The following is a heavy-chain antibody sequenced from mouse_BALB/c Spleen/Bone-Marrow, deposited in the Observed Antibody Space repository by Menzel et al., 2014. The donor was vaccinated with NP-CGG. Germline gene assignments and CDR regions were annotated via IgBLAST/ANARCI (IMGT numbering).Heavy chain of an antibody. CDR2: IYPYNGVT. J-gene: IGHJ2*01. Sequence: EVQLVESGPELVKPGASVKISCKASGYTFTDYNMRWVKQSHGKSLEWIGYIYPYNGVTGYNQKFKSKATLTVDNSSTTAIMELRSLTSEDSAVYYGARLGDWGYWGEGTTLTGSS. CDR3: ARLGDWGY. V-gene: IGHV1S29*02. CDR1: GYTFTDYN. D-gene: IGHD3-3*01.